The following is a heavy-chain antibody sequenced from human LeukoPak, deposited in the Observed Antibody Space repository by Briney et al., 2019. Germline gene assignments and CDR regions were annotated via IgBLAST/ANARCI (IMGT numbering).Heavy chain of an antibody. CDR3: ARHTYYDFWSGYRELRNNWFDP. D-gene: IGHD3-3*01. CDR2: IYYSGST. Sequence: TSETLSLTCAVYGGSFSGYYWGWIRQPPGKGLEWIGSIYYSGSTYYNPSLKSRVTISVDTSKNQFSLKLSSVTAADTAVYYCARHTYYDFWSGYRELRNNWFDPWGQGTLVTVSS. CDR1: GGSFSGYY. V-gene: IGHV4-39*01. J-gene: IGHJ5*02.